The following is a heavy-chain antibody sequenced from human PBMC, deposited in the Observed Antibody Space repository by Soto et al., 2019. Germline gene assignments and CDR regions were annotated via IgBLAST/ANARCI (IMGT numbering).Heavy chain of an antibody. D-gene: IGHD5-12*01. Sequence: HPGWSLRLSCAASGFIFTNYAMNWVRQAPGKGLEGGSVIGGRGNSAYYADSVQGRFTISRDNSKNTLSLQMSSLTADDTAIYYCVREGRGSFDFWGRGTMVTVSS. CDR1: GFIFTNYA. V-gene: IGHV3-23*01. CDR3: VREGRGSFDF. J-gene: IGHJ3*01. CDR2: IGGRGNSA.